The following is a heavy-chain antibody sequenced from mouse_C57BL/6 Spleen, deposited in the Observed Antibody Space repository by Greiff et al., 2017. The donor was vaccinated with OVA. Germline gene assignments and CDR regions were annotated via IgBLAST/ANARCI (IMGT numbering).Heavy chain of an antibody. CDR3: AISGNLCLDY. V-gene: IGHV1-26*01. Sequence: EVQLQQSGPELVKPGASVKISCKASGYTFTDYYMNWVKQSHGKSLEWIGDINPNNGGTSYNQKFKGKATLTVDKSSSTAYMELRSLTSEDSAVYYCAISGNLCLDYWGQGTSVTVSS. J-gene: IGHJ4*01. D-gene: IGHD2-3*01. CDR2: INPNNGGT. CDR1: GYTFTDYY.